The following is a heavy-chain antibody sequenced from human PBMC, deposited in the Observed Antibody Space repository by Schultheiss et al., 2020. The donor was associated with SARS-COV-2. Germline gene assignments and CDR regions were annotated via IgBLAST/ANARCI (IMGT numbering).Heavy chain of an antibody. D-gene: IGHD2-2*01. Sequence: SETLSLTCTVSGGSISSGGYYWSWIRQPAGKGLEWIGRIYTSGSTNYNPSLKSRVTMSVDTSKNQFSLKLSSVTAADTAVYYCASGYQPLNYYFDYWGQGTLVTVAS. CDR1: GGSISSGGYY. V-gene: IGHV4-61*02. CDR3: ASGYQPLNYYFDY. CDR2: IYTSGST. J-gene: IGHJ4*02.